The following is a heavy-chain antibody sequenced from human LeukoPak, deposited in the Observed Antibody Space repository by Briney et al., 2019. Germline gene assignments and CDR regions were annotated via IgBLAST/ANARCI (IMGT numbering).Heavy chain of an antibody. CDR3: AKDVLLWFGSPTLGGYFDY. CDR1: GFTFSSYA. Sequence: GGSLRLSCAASGFTFSSYAMSWVRQAPGKGREWVSAISGSGGSTYYADSVKGRFTISRDNAKNSLYLQMNSLRAEDTAVYYCAKDVLLWFGSPTLGGYFDYWGQGTLVTVSS. J-gene: IGHJ4*02. D-gene: IGHD3-10*01. V-gene: IGHV3-23*01. CDR2: ISGSGGST.